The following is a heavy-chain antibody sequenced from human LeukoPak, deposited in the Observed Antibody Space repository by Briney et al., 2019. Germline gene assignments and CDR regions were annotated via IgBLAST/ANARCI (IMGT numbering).Heavy chain of an antibody. Sequence: SETLSLTCTVSGGSISGSYWSCIRQPPGKALEWIGDIYYSGSTNYNPSLKSRVTILVDTSNNQFSLRLNSVTAADTAVYYCARENTMVRGAFDAFDIWGQGTMVTVSS. CDR2: IYYSGST. CDR1: GGSISGSY. V-gene: IGHV4-59*01. J-gene: IGHJ3*02. CDR3: ARENTMVRGAFDAFDI. D-gene: IGHD3-10*01.